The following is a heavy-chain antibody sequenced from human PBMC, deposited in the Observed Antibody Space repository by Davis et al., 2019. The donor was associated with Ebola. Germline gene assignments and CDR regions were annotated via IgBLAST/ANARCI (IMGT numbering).Heavy chain of an antibody. Sequence: ASVKVSCKTSGYTFTTYTHTWMRQAPGQGLEWMGWINSYNGDTSYSQKFQGRVTVTADTSTNTAYMELRGLTSGDTAFYFCAREQLGPDYWGQGTLVTVSS. J-gene: IGHJ4*02. D-gene: IGHD1-1*01. CDR1: GYTFTTYT. V-gene: IGHV1-18*04. CDR3: AREQLGPDY. CDR2: INSYNGDT.